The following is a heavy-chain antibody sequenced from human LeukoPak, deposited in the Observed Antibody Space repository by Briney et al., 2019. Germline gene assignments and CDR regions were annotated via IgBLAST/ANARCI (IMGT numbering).Heavy chain of an antibody. CDR1: GGSISSYY. Sequence: SETLSLTCTVSGGSISSYYWGWIRQPPGKGLEWIGYIYTSGSTNYNPSLKSRVTISVDTSKNQFSLKLSSVTAADTAVYYCARGHYDILTGYYPYYWGQGTLVTVSS. V-gene: IGHV4-4*09. CDR3: ARGHYDILTGYYPYY. CDR2: IYTSGST. J-gene: IGHJ4*02. D-gene: IGHD3-9*01.